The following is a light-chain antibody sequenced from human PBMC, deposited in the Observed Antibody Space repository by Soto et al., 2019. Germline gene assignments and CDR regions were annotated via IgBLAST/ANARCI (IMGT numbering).Light chain of an antibody. J-gene: IGLJ2*01. V-gene: IGLV2-14*01. Sequence: QSALTQPASVSGSPGQSITISCTGTSGDIGSYNRVSWYQQHPGKAPKLIIYEVTDRPSGVSNRFSGSKSGTSASLAITGLQGDDEGDYYCQSYDSHLSGSLFGGGTQLTVL. CDR3: QSYDSHLSGSL. CDR2: EVT. CDR1: SGDIGSYNR.